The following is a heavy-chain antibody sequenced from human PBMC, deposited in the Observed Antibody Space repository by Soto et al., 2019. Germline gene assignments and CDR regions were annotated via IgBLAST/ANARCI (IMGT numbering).Heavy chain of an antibody. CDR1: GDSIRSSY. Sequence: SETLSLTCTVSGDSIRSSYWTWIRQAPGRGLEWIGDIYHTGTTNYNPSLKSRVSISVDTSKNQFSLRLRSVTAADTAIYFCAKISAGSTDETMFTVFDHWGQGTLVTV. D-gene: IGHD6-13*01. CDR3: AKISAGSTDETMFTVFDH. V-gene: IGHV4-59*03. J-gene: IGHJ4*02. CDR2: IYHTGTT.